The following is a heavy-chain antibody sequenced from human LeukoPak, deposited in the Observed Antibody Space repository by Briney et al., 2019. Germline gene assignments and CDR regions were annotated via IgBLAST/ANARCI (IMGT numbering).Heavy chain of an antibody. CDR1: GYTFTSYY. CDR2: IIPIFGTA. D-gene: IGHD2-15*01. CDR3: ARVLHPSGAGMDV. J-gene: IGHJ6*02. V-gene: IGHV1-69*13. Sequence: ASVKVSCKASGYTFTSYYMHWVRQAPGQGLEWMGGIIPIFGTANYAQKFQGRVTITADESTSTAYMELSSLRSEDTAVYYCARVLHPSGAGMDVWGQGTTVTVSS.